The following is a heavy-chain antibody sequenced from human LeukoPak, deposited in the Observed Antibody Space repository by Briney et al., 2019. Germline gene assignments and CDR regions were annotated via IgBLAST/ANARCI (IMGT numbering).Heavy chain of an antibody. V-gene: IGHV4-31*03. CDR2: IYYSGST. J-gene: IGHJ4*02. Sequence: SETLSLTCTVSGGSISSGGYYWSWIRQHPGKGLEWIGYIYYSGSTYYNPSLKSRVTISVDRSKNQFSLKLSSVTAADTAVYYCARGDFGDYYYFDYWGQGTLVTVSS. CDR3: ARGDFGDYYYFDY. CDR1: GGSISSGGYY. D-gene: IGHD5-12*01.